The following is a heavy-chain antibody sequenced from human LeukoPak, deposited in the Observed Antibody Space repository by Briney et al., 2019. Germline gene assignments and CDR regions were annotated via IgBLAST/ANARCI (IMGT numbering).Heavy chain of an antibody. J-gene: IGHJ4*02. V-gene: IGHV3-21*01. CDR3: ARDSLVVVPAALDY. CDR1: GFTFSSYS. Sequence: GGSLRLSCAASGFTFSSYSMNWVRQAPGEGLEWVSSISSSSSYIYYADSVKGRFTISRDKAKNSLYLQMNSLRAEDTAVYYCARDSLVVVPAALDYWGQGTLVTVSS. CDR2: ISSSSSYI. D-gene: IGHD2-2*01.